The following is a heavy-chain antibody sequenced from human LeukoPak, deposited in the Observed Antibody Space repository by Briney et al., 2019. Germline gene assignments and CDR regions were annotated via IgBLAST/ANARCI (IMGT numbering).Heavy chain of an antibody. CDR1: GFTFSSYE. V-gene: IGHV3-48*03. CDR3: ARDLYGGRPDY. J-gene: IGHJ4*02. D-gene: IGHD4-23*01. Sequence: GGSLRLSCAASGFTFSSYEMNWVRQAPGKGLEWVSYISSSGSTIYYADSVKGRFTISRDNAKNSLYLQMNSLRAEDTAVYYCARDLYGGRPDYWGQGTLVTVSS. CDR2: ISSSGSTI.